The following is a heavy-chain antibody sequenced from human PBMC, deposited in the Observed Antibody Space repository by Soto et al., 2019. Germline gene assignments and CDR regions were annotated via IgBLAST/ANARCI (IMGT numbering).Heavy chain of an antibody. CDR1: GGSISSYY. CDR3: ARLTTGHMDF. J-gene: IGHJ6*03. CDR2: VFYTGNT. D-gene: IGHD1-1*01. Sequence: SETLSLTCTISGGSISSYYWSWIRQPPGKGLEWIGCVFYTGNTKYNPSLRSRVTMSIDTSKNQFSLNLYSVTAADTALYYCARLTTGHMDFRGNRTKVTVSS. V-gene: IGHV4-59*12.